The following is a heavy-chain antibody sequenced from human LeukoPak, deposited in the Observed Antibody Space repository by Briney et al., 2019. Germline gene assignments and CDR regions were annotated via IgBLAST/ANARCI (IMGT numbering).Heavy chain of an antibody. CDR3: ARAPYSYSSGWYGHYYHGMDV. CDR2: IYYNGRT. D-gene: IGHD6-19*01. V-gene: IGHV4-61*01. Sequence: KPSETLSLTCTVSGGSVIIDTYYWSWIRQPPGKGLEWIGYIYYNGRTNYNPSLKSRVTILVDTSKNQFSLKLNSVTAADTAVYYCARAPYSYSSGWYGHYYHGMDVWGQGTTVTVSS. J-gene: IGHJ6*02. CDR1: GGSVIIDTYY.